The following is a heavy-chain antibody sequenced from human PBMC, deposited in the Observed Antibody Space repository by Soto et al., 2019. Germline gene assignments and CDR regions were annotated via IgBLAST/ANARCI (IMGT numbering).Heavy chain of an antibody. V-gene: IGHV6-1*01. Sequence: SQTLSLTCAISGDIVSSNSAAWNWIRQSPSRGLEWLGRTYYRSKWYNDYAVSVKSRITINPDTSKNQFSLQLNSVTPEDTAVYYCAREGGSYYAGDYYYGMDVWGKGTTVTVSS. CDR2: TYYRSKWYN. CDR1: GDIVSSNSAA. D-gene: IGHD1-26*01. J-gene: IGHJ6*04. CDR3: AREGGSYYAGDYYYGMDV.